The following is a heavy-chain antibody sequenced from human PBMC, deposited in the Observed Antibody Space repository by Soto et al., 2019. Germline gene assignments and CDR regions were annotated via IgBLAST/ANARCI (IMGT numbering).Heavy chain of an antibody. CDR2: INPNSGGT. CDR1: GYTFTGYY. V-gene: IGHV1-2*04. D-gene: IGHD3-10*01. Sequence: ASVKVSCKASGYTFTGYYMHWVRQAPGQGLEWMGWINPNSGGTNYAQKFQGWVTMTRDMSISTAYMELSRLRSDDTAVYYCARGGYGSGSFDYYGMDVWGQGTTVTVSS. CDR3: ARGGYGSGSFDYYGMDV. J-gene: IGHJ6*02.